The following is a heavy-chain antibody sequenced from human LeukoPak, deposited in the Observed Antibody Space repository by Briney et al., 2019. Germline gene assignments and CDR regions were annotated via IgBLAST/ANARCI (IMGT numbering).Heavy chain of an antibody. CDR2: IYSGGST. D-gene: IGHD1-1*01. J-gene: IGHJ4*02. Sequence: GGSLRLSCAASGFTVSSNHMSWVRLAPGKGLEWVSVIYSGGSTDYADSVKGRFTISRDNSKNMLYLQMNSLRSEDTAVYHCARGPAGYNWGQGTLVTVSS. CDR1: GFTVSSNH. CDR3: ARGPAGYN. V-gene: IGHV3-53*01.